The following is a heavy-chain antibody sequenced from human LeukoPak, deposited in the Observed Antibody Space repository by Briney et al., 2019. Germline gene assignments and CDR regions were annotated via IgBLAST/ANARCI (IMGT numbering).Heavy chain of an antibody. CDR1: GGSISSYYW. CDR3: AHKRDNYDILTGYYPTRNYFDY. V-gene: IGHV2-5*08. D-gene: IGHD3-9*01. CDR2: IYWDDDK. J-gene: IGHJ4*02. Sequence: TLSLTCTVSGGSISSYYWSWIRQPPGKALEWLALIYWDDDKRYSPSLKSRLTITKDTSKNQVVLTMTNMDPVDTATYYCAHKRDNYDILTGYYPTRNYFDYWGQGTLVTVSS.